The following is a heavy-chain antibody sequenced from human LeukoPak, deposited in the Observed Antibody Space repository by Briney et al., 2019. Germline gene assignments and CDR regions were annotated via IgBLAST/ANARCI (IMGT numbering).Heavy chain of an antibody. CDR3: ASAYYYDSSGYQLDY. J-gene: IGHJ4*02. CDR2: IIPIFGTA. Sequence: SVKVSCKASGGTFSSYAISWVRQAPGQGLEWMGRIIPIFGTANYAQKFQGRVTITTDESTSTAYMELSSLRSEDTAVYYCASAYYYDSSGYQLDYWGQGTLVTVSS. CDR1: GGTFSSYA. D-gene: IGHD3-22*01. V-gene: IGHV1-69*05.